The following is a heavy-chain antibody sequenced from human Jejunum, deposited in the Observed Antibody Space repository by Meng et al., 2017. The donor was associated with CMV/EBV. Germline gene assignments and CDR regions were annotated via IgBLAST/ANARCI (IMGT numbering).Heavy chain of an antibody. CDR3: ARGFSNGYQPFDY. Sequence: VQLSHLGAEVKKPGSSVKVSCTSSGGSVNNYAINWVRQAPGQGLEWMGGIIPIFRTPQYAQKFQGRLTITADGPTGTTFMELSSLTSDDTAIYYCARGFSNGYQPFDYWGQGTLVTVSS. V-gene: IGHV1-69*12. J-gene: IGHJ4*02. D-gene: IGHD2-2*01. CDR1: GGSVNNYA. CDR2: IIPIFRTP.